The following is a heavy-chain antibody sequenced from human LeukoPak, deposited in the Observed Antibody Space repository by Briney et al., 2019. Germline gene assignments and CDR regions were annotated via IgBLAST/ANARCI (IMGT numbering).Heavy chain of an antibody. D-gene: IGHD1-26*01. CDR2: ISSSGGST. CDR1: GFTFSTYA. Sequence: GGSLRLSCAASGFTFSTYAMHWVRQAPGKGLEYVSAISSSGGSTYYANSVKDRFTISRDNSKNTLYLQMGSLRAEDMAVYYCARVAVVGATTGFFDYWGQGTLVTVSS. V-gene: IGHV3-64*01. CDR3: ARVAVVGATTGFFDY. J-gene: IGHJ4*02.